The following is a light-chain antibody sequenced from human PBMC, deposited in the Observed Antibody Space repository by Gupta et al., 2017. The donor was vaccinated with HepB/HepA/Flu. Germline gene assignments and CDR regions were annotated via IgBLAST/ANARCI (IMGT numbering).Light chain of an antibody. CDR2: DVT. CDR1: SSDIGYYSY. J-gene: IGLJ3*02. V-gene: IGLV2-14*03. CDR3: SSYTTSSTWV. Sequence: SPLTQPAPVSASPGHSITISCAGTSSDIGYYSYFSWYQQHPGKAPKLMIYDVTYRPSGVSNRFGGSKSGNTASLTISGLQAEDEAHYYGSSYTTSSTWVFGGGTKLTVL.